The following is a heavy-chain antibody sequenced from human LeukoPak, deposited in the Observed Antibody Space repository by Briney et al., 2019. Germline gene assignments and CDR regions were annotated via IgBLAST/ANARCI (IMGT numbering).Heavy chain of an antibody. CDR3: ARGGVGHFDY. V-gene: IGHV4-34*01. Sequence: PSETLSLTCAVYGGSFSGYYWSWIRQPPGKGLEWIGEINHSGSTNYNPSLKSRVTISVDTSKNQFSLKLSSVTAADTAVYYCARGGVGHFDYWGQGTLVTVSS. D-gene: IGHD1-26*01. CDR1: GGSFSGYY. J-gene: IGHJ4*02. CDR2: INHSGST.